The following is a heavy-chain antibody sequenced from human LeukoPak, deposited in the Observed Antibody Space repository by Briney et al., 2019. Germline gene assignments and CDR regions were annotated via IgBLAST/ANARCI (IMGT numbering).Heavy chain of an antibody. J-gene: IGHJ4*02. V-gene: IGHV4-39*01. CDR2: IYYSGST. CDR3: ARWTTVTTY. Sequence: SETLSLTCTVSGGPISSSSYYWGWIRQPPGKGLEWIGSIYYSGSTYYNPSLKSRVTISVDTSKNQFSLKLSSVTAADTAVYCCARWTTVTTYWGQGTLVTVSS. CDR1: GGPISSSSYY. D-gene: IGHD4-17*01.